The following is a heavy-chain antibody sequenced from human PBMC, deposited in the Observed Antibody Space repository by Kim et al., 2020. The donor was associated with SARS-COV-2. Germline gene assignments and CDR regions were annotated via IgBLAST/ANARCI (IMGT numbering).Heavy chain of an antibody. CDR1: GYTFTSYA. J-gene: IGHJ6*02. CDR2: INTNTGNP. V-gene: IGHV7-4-1*02. CDR3: ARFLAARLHYYGMDV. D-gene: IGHD6-6*01. Sequence: ASVKVSCKASGYTFTSYAMNWVRQAPGQGLEWMGWINTNTGNPTYAQGFTGRFVFSLDTSVSTAYLQISSLKAEDTAVYYCARFLAARLHYYGMDVWGQGTTVTVSS.